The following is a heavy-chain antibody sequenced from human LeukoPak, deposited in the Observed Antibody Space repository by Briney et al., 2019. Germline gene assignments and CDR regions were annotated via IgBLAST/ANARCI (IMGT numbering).Heavy chain of an antibody. V-gene: IGHV3-48*03. CDR1: GFTFSSYE. Sequence: GVLRLSCAASGFTFSSYEMNWVRQAPGKGLEWVSYISSSGSSIYYADSVKGRFTISRDNAKNSLYLRMNSLRAEDTAVYYCASDYFDYWGQGTLVTVSS. CDR2: ISSSGSSI. J-gene: IGHJ4*02. CDR3: ASDYFDY.